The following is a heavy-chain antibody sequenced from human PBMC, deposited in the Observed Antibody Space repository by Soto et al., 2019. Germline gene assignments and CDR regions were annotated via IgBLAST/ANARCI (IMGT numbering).Heavy chain of an antibody. CDR1: GFTFSSYA. D-gene: IGHD3-3*01. J-gene: IGHJ3*02. CDR2: ISGSGGST. CDR3: AKHDTIFGVVSGAFDI. V-gene: IGHV3-23*01. Sequence: GGSLRLSCAASGFTFSSYAMSWVRQAPGKGLEWVSAISGSGGSTYYADSVKGRFTISRDNSKNTLNLQMNSLRAEDTAVYYCAKHDTIFGVVSGAFDIWGQGTMVTVSS.